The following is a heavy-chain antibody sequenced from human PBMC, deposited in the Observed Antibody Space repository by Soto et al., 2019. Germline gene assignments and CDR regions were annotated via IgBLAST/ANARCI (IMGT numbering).Heavy chain of an antibody. CDR3: ARRYSSGFDY. J-gene: IGHJ4*02. CDR1: GGSISSYY. V-gene: IGHV4-59*01. CDR2: TYYSGST. D-gene: IGHD6-19*01. Sequence: SETLSLTCTVSGGSISSYYWSWIRQPPGKGLEWIGYTYYSGSTNYNPSLKSRATISVDTSKNQFSLKLSSVTAADTAVYYCARRYSSGFDYWGQGTLVTVSS.